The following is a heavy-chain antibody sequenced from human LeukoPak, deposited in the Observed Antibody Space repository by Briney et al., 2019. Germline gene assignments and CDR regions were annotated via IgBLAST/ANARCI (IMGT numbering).Heavy chain of an antibody. CDR1: GLTFNNSG. J-gene: IGHJ4*02. V-gene: IGHV3-21*01. Sequence: GGSLRLSCAASGLTFNNSGMLWVRQAPGKGLEWVSSISSSSTYIYYADSVKGRFTISRDNAKKSLYLQMNSLRAEDTAVYYCARGAQGDYWGQGTLVTVSS. CDR3: ARGAQGDY. CDR2: ISSSSTYI.